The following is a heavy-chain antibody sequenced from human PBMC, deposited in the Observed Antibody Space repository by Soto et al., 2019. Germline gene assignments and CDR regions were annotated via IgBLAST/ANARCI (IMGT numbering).Heavy chain of an antibody. J-gene: IGHJ5*02. Sequence: QVQLQESGPGLVKPSETLSLTCTVSGGSVSSGSYYWSWIRQPPGKGLEWIGYIYYSGSTNYNPSLKSRVTMSVDTSKNQFSLKLSSVTAADTAVYYCARRGYGDSASWFDPWGQGTLVTVSS. D-gene: IGHD4-17*01. CDR2: IYYSGST. CDR3: ARRGYGDSASWFDP. V-gene: IGHV4-61*01. CDR1: GGSVSSGSYY.